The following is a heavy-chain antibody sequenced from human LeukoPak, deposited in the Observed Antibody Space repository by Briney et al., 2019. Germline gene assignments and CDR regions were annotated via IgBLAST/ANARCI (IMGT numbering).Heavy chain of an antibody. V-gene: IGHV3-23*01. D-gene: IGHD1-26*01. CDR2: TSGSGGST. CDR3: AKMATTGSYYQFDY. CDR1: GLTFSNFA. J-gene: IGHJ4*02. Sequence: GGSLRLSCAASGLTFSNFAVSWVRQAPGKGLEWVSATSGSGGSTYYTDSVKGRFTISRDNSKNTLFLQMNSLRAEDTAVYYCAKMATTGSYYQFDYWGQGTLVTVSS.